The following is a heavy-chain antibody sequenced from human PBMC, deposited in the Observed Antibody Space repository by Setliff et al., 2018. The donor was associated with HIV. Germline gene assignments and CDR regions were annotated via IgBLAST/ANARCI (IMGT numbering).Heavy chain of an antibody. V-gene: IGHV1-2*06. Sequence: ASVKVSCKASGYTFTDYYIHWVRQAPGQGLEWMGRINPKSGGTNYVQKFQGRVTMTRDTSTNTAYLELSRLRSDDTAVYYCAKDRTGTGTTLHVWGKGTTVTVSS. CDR2: INPKSGGT. D-gene: IGHD1-7*01. J-gene: IGHJ6*04. CDR1: GYTFTDYY. CDR3: AKDRTGTGTTLHV.